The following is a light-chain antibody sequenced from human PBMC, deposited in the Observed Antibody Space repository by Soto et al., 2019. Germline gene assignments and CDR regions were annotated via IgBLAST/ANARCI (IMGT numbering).Light chain of an antibody. Sequence: QSALTQPRSVSGSPGQSVTISCTGTSSDVGGYNYVSWYQEQPGKAPKLMIYDVSKRPSGVPDRFSGSKSGNTASLTISGLQAEDEADYYCSSFTSSSSVVFGTGTKLTVL. CDR1: SSDVGGYNY. CDR3: SSFTSSSSVV. J-gene: IGLJ1*01. V-gene: IGLV2-11*01. CDR2: DVS.